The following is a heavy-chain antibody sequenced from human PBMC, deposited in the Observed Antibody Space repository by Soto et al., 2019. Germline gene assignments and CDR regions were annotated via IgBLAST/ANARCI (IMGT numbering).Heavy chain of an antibody. CDR1: GDPVSSDT. CDR3: SRESVPHRTTLDY. CDR2: IIPILGIA. J-gene: IGHJ4*02. Sequence: SGKVSCKTSGDPVSSDTISWVQQAPGQGLERMGRIIPILGIANYAQKFQGRVTITADKSTSTAYMELSSLRSEDAAVYYCSRESVPHRTTLDYSAQGTLVNVS. V-gene: IGHV1-69*04. D-gene: IGHD1-1*01.